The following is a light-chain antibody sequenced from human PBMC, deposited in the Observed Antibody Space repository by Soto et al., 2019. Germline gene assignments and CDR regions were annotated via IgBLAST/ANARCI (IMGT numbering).Light chain of an antibody. J-gene: IGLJ2*01. V-gene: IGLV4-69*01. CDR3: QTWGTGTVV. Sequence: QAVVTQSPSASASLGASVKLTCTLSSGHSSYAIAWHQQQPEKGPRYLMKLNSDGSHSKGDGIPDRFSGSSSGAERYLTISSLQSEDEADYYCQTWGTGTVVFGGGTKLPVL. CDR2: LNSDGSH. CDR1: SGHSSYA.